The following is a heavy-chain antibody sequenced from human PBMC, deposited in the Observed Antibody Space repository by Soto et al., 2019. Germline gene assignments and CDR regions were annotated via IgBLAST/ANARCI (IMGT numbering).Heavy chain of an antibody. CDR1: GFTFSSYS. CDR3: ARDSGRDGYNSNYYYYYGMDV. D-gene: IGHD1-26*01. V-gene: IGHV3-21*01. Sequence: GSLRLSCAASGFTFSSYSMNWVRQAPGKGLEWVSSISSSSSYIYYADSVKGRFTISRDNAKNSLYLQMNSLRAEDTAVYYCARDSGRDGYNSNYYYYYGMDVWGQGTTVTVSS. J-gene: IGHJ6*02. CDR2: ISSSSSYI.